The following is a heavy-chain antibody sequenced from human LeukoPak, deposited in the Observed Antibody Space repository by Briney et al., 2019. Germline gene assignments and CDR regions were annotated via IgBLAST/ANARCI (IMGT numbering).Heavy chain of an antibody. CDR1: GYSISSGYY. Sequence: SETLSLTCTVSGYSISSGYYWGWIRQPPGKGLEWIGSIYHSGRTFYNPSLKSRVTISVDTSKNQFYLKLTSVTAADTAVYYCARRRLRYCSGGSCYSDPFDYWGQGTLVTVSS. CDR3: ARRRLRYCSGGSCYSDPFDY. D-gene: IGHD2-15*01. J-gene: IGHJ4*02. CDR2: IYHSGRT. V-gene: IGHV4-38-2*02.